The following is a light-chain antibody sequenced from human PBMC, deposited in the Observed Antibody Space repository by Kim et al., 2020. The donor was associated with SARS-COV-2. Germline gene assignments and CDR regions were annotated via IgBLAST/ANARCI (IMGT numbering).Light chain of an antibody. J-gene: IGKJ2*03. CDR2: GAS. V-gene: IGKV3-15*01. CDR1: QRVSSN. CDR3: QQYNNWPNS. Sequence: SVSQGERATLSCRASQRVSSNLAWYQQKPGQAPRLLIYGASTRATGIPARFSGSGSGTEFTLTISSLQSEDFAVYYCQQYNNWPNSFGQGTKLEI.